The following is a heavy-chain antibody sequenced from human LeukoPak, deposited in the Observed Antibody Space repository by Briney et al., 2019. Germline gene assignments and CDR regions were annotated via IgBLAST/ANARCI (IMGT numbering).Heavy chain of an antibody. V-gene: IGHV1-69*13. D-gene: IGHD3-10*01. J-gene: IGHJ4*02. CDR1: GYTFTSYG. CDR2: IIPIFGTA. CDR3: ARAAEYYGSGSYYTFFDY. Sequence: SVKVSCKASGYTFTSYGISWVRQAPGQGLEWMGGIIPIFGTANYAQKFQGRVTITADESTSTAYMELSSLRSEDTAVYYCARAAEYYGSGSYYTFFDYWGQGTLVTVSS.